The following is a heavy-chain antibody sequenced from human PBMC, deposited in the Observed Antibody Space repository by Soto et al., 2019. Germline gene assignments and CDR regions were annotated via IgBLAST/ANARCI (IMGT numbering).Heavy chain of an antibody. D-gene: IGHD4-17*01. Sequence: SETLSLTCTVSGGSISSNSYYWDWIRQPPGKGLEWIGSLYDIGSTYYNPSPNSGSTDYNPSLKSRVTISVDTSKNQFSLKLRSVTAADTAVYYCVRRVRFYGDYEGFDYWGQGILVPVSS. J-gene: IGHJ4*02. CDR1: GGSISSNSYY. CDR3: VRRVRFYGDYEGFDY. V-gene: IGHV4-39*01. CDR2: LYDIGSTYYNPSPNSGST.